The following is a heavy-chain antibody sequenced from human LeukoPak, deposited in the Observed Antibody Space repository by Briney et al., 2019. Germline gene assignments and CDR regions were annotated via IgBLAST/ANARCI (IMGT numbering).Heavy chain of an antibody. CDR2: INPSGGAT. D-gene: IGHD3-22*01. J-gene: IGHJ4*02. Sequence: GASVKVSCKASGYTFTTYYMHWVRQAPGQGLEWMGIINPSGGATSYAQKFQGRVTMTRDTSTSTGYMELSSLRSEDTAVYYCARDGSPHVSMTVVTSPDYWGQGTLVTVSS. CDR1: GYTFTTYY. V-gene: IGHV1-46*01. CDR3: ARDGSPHVSMTVVTSPDY.